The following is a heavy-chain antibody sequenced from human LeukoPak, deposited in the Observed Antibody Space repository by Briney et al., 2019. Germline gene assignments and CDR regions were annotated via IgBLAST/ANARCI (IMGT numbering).Heavy chain of an antibody. D-gene: IGHD3-10*01. J-gene: IGHJ4*02. CDR2: IRSKANSYAT. V-gene: IGHV3-73*01. CDR3: TREGSYYQTATNYYFDY. Sequence: GGSLKLSCAASGFTFSGSAMHWVRQASGKGLEWVGRIRSKANSYATAYAASVKGRFTISRDDSKNTAYLQMNSLKTEDTAVYYCTREGSYYQTATNYYFDYWGQGTLVTVSS. CDR1: GFTFSGSA.